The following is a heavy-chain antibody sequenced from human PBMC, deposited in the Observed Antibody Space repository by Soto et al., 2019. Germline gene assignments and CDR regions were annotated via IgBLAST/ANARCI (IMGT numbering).Heavy chain of an antibody. V-gene: IGHV4-61*01. J-gene: IGHJ4*02. CDR1: GGSVSSGSYY. Sequence: SETLSLTCTVSGGSVSSGSYYWSWIRQPPGKGLEWIGYIYYSGSTNYNPSLKSRVTISVDTSKNQFSLKLSSVTAADTAVYYCARGKWETYYDDRSRYSFAYWGSGTLVT. CDR2: IYYSGST. D-gene: IGHD3-22*01. CDR3: ARGKWETYYDDRSRYSFAY.